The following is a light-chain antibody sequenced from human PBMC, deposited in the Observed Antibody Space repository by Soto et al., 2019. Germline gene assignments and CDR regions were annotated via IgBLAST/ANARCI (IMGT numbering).Light chain of an antibody. CDR3: QQRSKRLT. CDR1: QSVSSY. CDR2: DAS. Sequence: EIVLTQSPATLSLSPGERATLSCRASQSVSSYLARYQQNPGQPPRLLIYDASNRAIGIPARFSGSGSGTDFTLTISSLEPEDFAVYYCQQRSKRLTFGGGTKVEIK. J-gene: IGKJ4*01. V-gene: IGKV3-11*01.